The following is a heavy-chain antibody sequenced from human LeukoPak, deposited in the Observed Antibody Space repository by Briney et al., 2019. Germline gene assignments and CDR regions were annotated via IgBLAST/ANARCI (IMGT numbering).Heavy chain of an antibody. D-gene: IGHD6-13*01. CDR3: ARFIAAPYYFDY. Sequence: GGSLRLSCAASGFTFSSYAMSWVRQAPGKGLEWVSFISSSRSYIYYADSVKGRFTISRDNAKNSLYLQMNSLRAEDTAVYYCARFIAAPYYFDYWGRGTLVTVSS. J-gene: IGHJ4*02. CDR2: ISSSRSYI. V-gene: IGHV3-21*01. CDR1: GFTFSSYA.